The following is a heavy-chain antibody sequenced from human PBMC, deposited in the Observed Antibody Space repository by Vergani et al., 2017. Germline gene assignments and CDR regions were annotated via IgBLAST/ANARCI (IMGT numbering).Heavy chain of an antibody. J-gene: IGHJ4*02. D-gene: IGHD5-24*01. Sequence: QVQLVQSGAEVKKPGASVKVSCKASGYTFTGYYMHWVRQAPGQGLEWMGWINPNSGGTNYAQKFQGRVTMTRDTSISTADMELSRLRADDTAVYYCARGVEMATMSTQCDYDYWGQGSLVTVSS. CDR2: INPNSGGT. CDR3: ARGVEMATMSTQCDYDY. CDR1: GYTFTGYY. V-gene: IGHV1-2*02.